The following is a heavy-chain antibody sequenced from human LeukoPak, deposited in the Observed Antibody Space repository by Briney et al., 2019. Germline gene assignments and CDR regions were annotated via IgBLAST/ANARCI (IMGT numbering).Heavy chain of an antibody. CDR3: ARGSYEFDSSGYSPLDY. CDR2: ISSSGNSI. Sequence: GGSLRLSCAASGFTFSSYEMNWVRQAPGKGLEWVSNISSSGNSISYADSVKGRFTISRDNAKKSLYLQMNSLRDEDTAVYYCARGSYEFDSSGYSPLDYWGQGTLVTVSS. J-gene: IGHJ4*02. CDR1: GFTFSSYE. V-gene: IGHV3-48*03. D-gene: IGHD3-22*01.